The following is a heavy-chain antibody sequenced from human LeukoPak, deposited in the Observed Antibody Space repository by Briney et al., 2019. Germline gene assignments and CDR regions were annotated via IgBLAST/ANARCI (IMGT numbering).Heavy chain of an antibody. V-gene: IGHV4-59*01. CDR1: VRSISIYY. Sequence: SETLSLPCTVSVRSISIYYWSWIRQPPGKGLEGIGYIYYSGSTNYNPSLKSRVTILVDTSKNQFSLQLSSVTAADTAVYYCARDGPRDGGYCSSTSCPPHYYMDVWGKGTTVTVSS. D-gene: IGHD2-2*01. J-gene: IGHJ6*03. CDR3: ARDGPRDGGYCSSTSCPPHYYMDV. CDR2: IYYSGST.